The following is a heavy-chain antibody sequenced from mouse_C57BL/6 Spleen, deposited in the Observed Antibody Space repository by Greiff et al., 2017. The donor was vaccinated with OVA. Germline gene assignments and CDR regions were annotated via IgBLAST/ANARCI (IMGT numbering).Heavy chain of an antibody. Sequence: QVQLQQPGAELVMPGASVKLSCKASGYTFTSYWMHWVKQRPGQGLEWIGEIDPSDSYTNYNQKFKGKSTLTVDTSSSTAYMQLSSLTSEDSAVYYCARTTVVDWYFDDWGTGTTVTVSS. CDR3: ARTTVVDWYFDD. CDR2: IDPSDSYT. V-gene: IGHV1-69*01. CDR1: GYTFTSYW. J-gene: IGHJ1*03. D-gene: IGHD1-1*01.